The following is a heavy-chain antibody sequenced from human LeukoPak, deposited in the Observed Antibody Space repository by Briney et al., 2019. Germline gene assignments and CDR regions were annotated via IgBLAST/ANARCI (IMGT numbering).Heavy chain of an antibody. D-gene: IGHD2-2*02. CDR1: GFTFSSYS. Sequence: PGGSLRLSCAASGFTFSSYSMNWVRQAPGKGLEWVSSISSSSSYIYYADSVKGRFTISRDNAKNSLYLQMNSLRAEDTAVYYCARDSGTVDIVVVPAAINYYYYGMDVWGQGTTVTVSS. V-gene: IGHV3-21*01. CDR2: ISSSSSYI. J-gene: IGHJ6*02. CDR3: ARDSGTVDIVVVPAAINYYYYGMDV.